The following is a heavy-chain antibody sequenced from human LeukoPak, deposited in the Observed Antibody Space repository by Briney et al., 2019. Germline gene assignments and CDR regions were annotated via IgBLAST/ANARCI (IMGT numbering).Heavy chain of an antibody. D-gene: IGHD1-14*01. J-gene: IGHJ4*02. V-gene: IGHV4-59*08. CDR1: GGSISSYY. CDR3: ARLSGNNFDY. CDR2: IYYSGST. Sequence: SETLSLTCTVSGGSISSYYWSWIRQPPGKGLEWIGYIYYSGSTNYNPSLKSRVTISVDTSKNQFSLKLSSVTAADTAVYYCARLSGNNFDYWGQGTLVTVSS.